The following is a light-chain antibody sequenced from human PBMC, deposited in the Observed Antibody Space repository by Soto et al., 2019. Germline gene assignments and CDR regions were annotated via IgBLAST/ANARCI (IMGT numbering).Light chain of an antibody. CDR1: QTVSSNY. J-gene: IGKJ5*01. Sequence: VWRLTPRTRALSGKEVATLGCRVSQTVSSNYLAWCQQRPGQAPRLLIYGASTRAAGIPDRFSGSGSGTDYTLTITSLQPEESAVYYCEQHKESPLTFAQGTRLEIK. CDR2: GAS. CDR3: EQHKESPLT. V-gene: IGKV3-20*01.